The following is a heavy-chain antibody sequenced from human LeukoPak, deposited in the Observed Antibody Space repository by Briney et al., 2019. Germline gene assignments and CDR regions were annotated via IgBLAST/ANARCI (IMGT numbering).Heavy chain of an antibody. CDR3: ARDPHYYDSSGYYPAPDY. CDR1: GGSFSGYY. Sequence: SETLSLTCAVYGGSFSGYYWSWIRQPPGKGLEWIGEINHSGSTNYNPSLKSRVTISVDTSKNQFSLKLSSVTAADTAVYYCARDPHYYDSSGYYPAPDYWGQGTLVTVSS. V-gene: IGHV4-34*01. D-gene: IGHD3-22*01. CDR2: INHSGST. J-gene: IGHJ4*02.